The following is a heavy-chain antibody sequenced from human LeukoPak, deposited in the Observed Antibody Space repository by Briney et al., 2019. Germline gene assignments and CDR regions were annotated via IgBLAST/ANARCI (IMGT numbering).Heavy chain of an antibody. CDR3: ARCPTAAIDYYYYMDV. D-gene: IGHD2-2*01. V-gene: IGHV3-21*01. J-gene: IGHJ6*03. CDR1: GFTFSSYS. CDR2: ISSSSSYI. Sequence: PGGSLRLSCAASGFTFSSYSMNWVRQAPGKGLEWVSSISSSSSYIYYADSVKGRFTISRDNAKNSLYLQMNSLRAEDTAVYYCARCPTAAIDYYYYMDVWGKGTTVTVSS.